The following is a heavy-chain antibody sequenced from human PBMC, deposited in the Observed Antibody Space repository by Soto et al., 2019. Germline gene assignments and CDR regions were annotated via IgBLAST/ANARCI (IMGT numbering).Heavy chain of an antibody. Sequence: GGSLRLSCAASGFTFSSYAMSWVRQAPGKGLEWVLAISGSGGSTYYADSVKGRFTISRDNSKNTLYLQMNSLRAEDTAVYYCAKCGHYYYYYYMDVWGKGTTVTVSS. J-gene: IGHJ6*03. D-gene: IGHD2-21*01. V-gene: IGHV3-23*01. CDR1: GFTFSSYA. CDR2: ISGSGGST. CDR3: AKCGHYYYYYYMDV.